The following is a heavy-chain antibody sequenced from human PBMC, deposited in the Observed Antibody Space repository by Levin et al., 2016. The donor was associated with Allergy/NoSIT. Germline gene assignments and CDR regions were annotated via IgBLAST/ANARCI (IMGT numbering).Heavy chain of an antibody. V-gene: IGHV3-7*03. CDR3: ARRRITIFGVARDAFDI. CDR2: IKQDGSEK. D-gene: IGHD3-3*01. J-gene: IGHJ3*02. Sequence: VRQAPGKGLEWVANIKQDGSEKYYVDSVKGRFTISRDNAKNSLYLQMNSLRAEDTAVYYCARRRITIFGVARDAFDIWGQGTMVTVSS.